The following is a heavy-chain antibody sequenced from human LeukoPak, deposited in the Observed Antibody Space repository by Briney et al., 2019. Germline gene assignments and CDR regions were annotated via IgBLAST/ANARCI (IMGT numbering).Heavy chain of an antibody. V-gene: IGHV3-23*01. CDR2: ISYSGGST. D-gene: IGHD6-6*01. CDR3: ARHIAARTPYYFDY. Sequence: VRSLRLSRAPSLFTFTSNATGAVRRAPGKGLERGSGISYSGGSTYYADSVKGRFTISRDNSKNTLYLQMNSLRAEDTAVYYCARHIAARTPYYFDYWGQGTLVTVSS. J-gene: IGHJ4*02. CDR1: LFTFTSNA.